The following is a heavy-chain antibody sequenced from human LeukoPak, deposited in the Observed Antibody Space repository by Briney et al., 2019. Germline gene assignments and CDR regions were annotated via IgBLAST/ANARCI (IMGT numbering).Heavy chain of an antibody. V-gene: IGHV3-48*04. CDR1: GFTFSSYS. CDR3: ARVWDFWTGYLDY. D-gene: IGHD3/OR15-3a*01. Sequence: GGSLRLSCAASGFTFSSYSMNWVRQAPGKGLEWVSYISSSSSTIHYADSVKGRFTISRDNAKNSLHLQMNSLRAEDTAVYYCARVWDFWTGYLDYWGQGTLVTVSS. J-gene: IGHJ4*02. CDR2: ISSSSSTI.